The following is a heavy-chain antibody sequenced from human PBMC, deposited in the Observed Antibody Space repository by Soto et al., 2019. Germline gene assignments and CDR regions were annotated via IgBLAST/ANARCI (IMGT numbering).Heavy chain of an antibody. Sequence: EVQLVESGGGLVKPGGSLRLSCAASGFTFSSYSMNWVRQAPGKGLEWVSSISSSSSYIYYADSVKGRFTISRDNAKNSLYLQMNSLRAEDTAVYDCARSCIAAAGTNRYYYYYYMDVWGKGTTVTVSS. CDR3: ARSCIAAAGTNRYYYYYYMDV. V-gene: IGHV3-21*01. D-gene: IGHD6-13*01. CDR1: GFTFSSYS. J-gene: IGHJ6*03. CDR2: ISSSSSYI.